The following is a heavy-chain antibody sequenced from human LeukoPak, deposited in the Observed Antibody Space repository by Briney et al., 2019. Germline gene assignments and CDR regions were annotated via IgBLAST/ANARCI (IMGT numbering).Heavy chain of an antibody. V-gene: IGHV1-8*01. CDR3: ARGAYTPRQEYCSSTSCYIDNWFDP. D-gene: IGHD2-2*02. Sequence: ASVKVSCKASGYTFTSYDINWVRQATGQGLEWMGWMNPNSGNTGYAQKFQGRVTMTRNTSISTAYMELSSLRSEDTAVYYCARGAYTPRQEYCSSTSCYIDNWFDPWGQGTLVTVSS. CDR1: GYTFTSYD. CDR2: MNPNSGNT. J-gene: IGHJ5*02.